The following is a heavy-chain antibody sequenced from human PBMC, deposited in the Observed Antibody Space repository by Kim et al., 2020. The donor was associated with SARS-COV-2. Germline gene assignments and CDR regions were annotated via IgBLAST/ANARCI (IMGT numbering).Heavy chain of an antibody. Sequence: SETLSLTCTVSGASINTNCWTWIRQSPGKGLEYIGYVYHTGSTSYNPSLRGRVTISIDTSKNQFSLKLTSVTAADKAMYYCARDSRYDFWSGSYGVDVWGQGTTVSVSS. CDR3: ARDSRYDFWSGSYGVDV. V-gene: IGHV4-59*13. D-gene: IGHD3-3*01. J-gene: IGHJ6*01. CDR1: GASINTNC. CDR2: VYHTGST.